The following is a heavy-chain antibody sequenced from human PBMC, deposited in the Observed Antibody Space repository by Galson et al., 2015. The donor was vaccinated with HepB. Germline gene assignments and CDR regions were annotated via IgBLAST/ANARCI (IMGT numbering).Heavy chain of an antibody. D-gene: IGHD4-17*01. Sequence: SLRLSCAASGFTFSNYAMHWVRQPPGKGLEWVASISYHGSNKYYADSVRGRFTLSRDNSKNTLYLQTNTLRADDTAVYYCARESTVTTHTFSWFDPWGQGTLVTVSS. CDR3: ARESTVTTHTFSWFDP. CDR2: ISYHGSNK. V-gene: IGHV3-30*04. J-gene: IGHJ5*02. CDR1: GFTFSNYA.